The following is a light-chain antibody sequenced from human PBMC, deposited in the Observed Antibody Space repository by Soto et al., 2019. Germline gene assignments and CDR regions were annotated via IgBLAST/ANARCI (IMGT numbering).Light chain of an antibody. CDR2: RNN. J-gene: IGLJ3*02. V-gene: IGLV1-47*01. CDR1: SSNIGSNY. CDR3: AAWDDSLSVLWV. Sequence: QSVLTQPPSASGTPGQRVTISCSGSSSNIGSNYVYWYQQLPGTAPKLLIYRNNQRPSGVPVRFSGSKSGTSASLAISGLRSEDEADYYCAAWDDSLSVLWVFGGGTQLTVL.